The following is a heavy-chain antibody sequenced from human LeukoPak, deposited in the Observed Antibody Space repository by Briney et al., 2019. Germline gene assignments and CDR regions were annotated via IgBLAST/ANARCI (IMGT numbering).Heavy chain of an antibody. V-gene: IGHV3-9*01. CDR1: GFTVDNYA. CDR3: ARGGITIFGGIIYQDY. CDR2: ITWNSDAI. D-gene: IGHD3-3*01. Sequence: GGSLRLSCAASGFTVDNYAMHWVRQAPGKGLEWISGITWNSDAIGYADSVKGRFTISRDNAKNSLYLQMNSLRAEDTAFYYCARGGITIFGGIIYQDYWGQGTLVTVSS. J-gene: IGHJ4*02.